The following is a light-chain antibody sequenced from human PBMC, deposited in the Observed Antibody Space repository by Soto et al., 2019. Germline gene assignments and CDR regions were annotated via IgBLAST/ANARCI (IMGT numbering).Light chain of an antibody. V-gene: IGLV2-14*01. Sequence: QSVLTQPASVSGSPGQSITISCTGTSSDVGAYNYVSWYQQYPGKAPKLMLYGVSKRPSGVSNRFSGSKSGDTASLTISGLQAEDEADYYCSSHTLSSALQVFGTGTKVTVL. CDR1: SSDVGAYNY. CDR2: GVS. J-gene: IGLJ1*01. CDR3: SSHTLSSALQV.